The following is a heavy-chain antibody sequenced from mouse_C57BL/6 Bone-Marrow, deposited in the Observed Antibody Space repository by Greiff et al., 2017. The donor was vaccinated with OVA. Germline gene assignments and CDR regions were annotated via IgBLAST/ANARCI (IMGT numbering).Heavy chain of an antibody. CDR3: ANHYYGSSYVYWYFDV. D-gene: IGHD1-1*01. J-gene: IGHJ1*03. V-gene: IGHV1-55*01. Sequence: QVQLQQPGAELVKPGASVKMSCKASGYTFTSYWITWVKQRPGQGLEWIGDIYPGSGSTNYNEKFKSKATLTVDTSSSTAYMQLSSLTAEDSAVYYCANHYYGSSYVYWYFDVWGTGTTVTVSS. CDR2: IYPGSGST. CDR1: GYTFTSYW.